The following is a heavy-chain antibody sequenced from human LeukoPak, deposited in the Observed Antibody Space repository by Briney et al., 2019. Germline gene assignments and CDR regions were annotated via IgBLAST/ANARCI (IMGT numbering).Heavy chain of an antibody. CDR1: GFTFSSYT. V-gene: IGHV3-23*01. D-gene: IGHD2-15*01. Sequence: GGSLRLSCAASGFTFSSYTMSWVRQAPGKGLEWVSNIGGSASGTFYSDSVKGRFTISRDNSKNTLYLQMNSLRAEDTAVYYCAKGGDGSYYSRADCWGQGALVTVSS. J-gene: IGHJ4*02. CDR2: IGGSASGT. CDR3: AKGGDGSYYSRADC.